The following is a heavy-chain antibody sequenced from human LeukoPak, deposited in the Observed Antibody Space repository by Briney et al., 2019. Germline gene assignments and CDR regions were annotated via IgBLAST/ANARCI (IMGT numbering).Heavy chain of an antibody. CDR3: AKDRLHSYGYLY. V-gene: IGHV3-30*02. CDR1: GFTFSSYG. CDR2: IRYDGSNK. Sequence: GGSLRLSCAASGFTFSSYGMHWVRQAPGKGLEWVAFIRYDGSNKYYADSVKGRFTISRDNSKNTLYLQMNSLRAEDTAVYYCAKDRLHSYGYLYWGQGTLVTVSS. J-gene: IGHJ4*02. D-gene: IGHD5-18*01.